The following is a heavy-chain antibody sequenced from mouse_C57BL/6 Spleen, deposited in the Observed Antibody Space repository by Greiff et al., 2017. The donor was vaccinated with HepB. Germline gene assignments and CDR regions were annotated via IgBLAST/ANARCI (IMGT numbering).Heavy chain of an antibody. CDR1: GYAFSSSW. V-gene: IGHV1-82*01. J-gene: IGHJ2*01. CDR2: IYPGDGDT. CDR3: ARGRGLLDY. D-gene: IGHD2-2*01. Sequence: QVQLKQSGPELVKPGASVKISCKASGYAFSSSWMNWVEQRPGQGLEWIGRIYPGDGDTNYNGKFKGKATLTADKSSSTAYMQLRSLTSEDSAVYFCARGRGLLDYWGQGTTLTVSS.